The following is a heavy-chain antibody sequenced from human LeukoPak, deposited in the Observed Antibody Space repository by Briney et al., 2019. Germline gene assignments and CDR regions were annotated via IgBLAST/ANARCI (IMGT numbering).Heavy chain of an antibody. J-gene: IGHJ2*01. CDR3: ARQSNYDYVWGSYRPFDL. Sequence: SETLSLTCTVSGGSISSGDYYWSWIRQPPGKGLEWIVYIYHSGSTNYNPSLKSRVTISVDTSKNQFSLKLSSVTAADTAVYYCARQSNYDYVWGSYRPFDLWGRGTLVTVSS. V-gene: IGHV4-30-4*01. CDR1: GGSISSGDYY. D-gene: IGHD3-16*02. CDR2: IYHSGST.